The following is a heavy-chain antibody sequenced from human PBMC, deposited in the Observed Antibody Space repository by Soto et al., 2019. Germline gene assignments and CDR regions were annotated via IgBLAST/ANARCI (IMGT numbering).Heavy chain of an antibody. J-gene: IGHJ6*02. CDR3: EAEMTFGKLSVV. V-gene: IGHV1-69*01. CDR1: GDTDTNYV. D-gene: IGHD3-16*02. Sequence: QVQLVQSGAEVKKPGSSVKVSCKASGDTDTNYVISWVRQAPGQGLEWMGGIFPKFGTTYSAQKLQDRLTITADESTSTVYMQLSSLRLDDTAVFYCEAEMTFGKLSVVWGQGTTVTVSS. CDR2: IFPKFGTT.